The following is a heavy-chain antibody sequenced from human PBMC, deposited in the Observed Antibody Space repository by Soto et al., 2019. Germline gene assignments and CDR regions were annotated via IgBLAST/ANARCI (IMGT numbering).Heavy chain of an antibody. Sequence: QVQLHQWGAGLVKSSETLSLTCAVSGGSFSGYYWSWIRQPPGKGLEWIGEINHIGRTNYNPSRKIGVTISVDTSTNQFSLKVNSVTAADTAVYYWARGGGRGYSYGYGIRDDAFNLWGQGTMVTVSS. CDR2: INHIGRT. J-gene: IGHJ3*01. V-gene: IGHV4-34*01. CDR1: GGSFSGYY. CDR3: ARGGGRGYSYGYGIRDDAFNL. D-gene: IGHD5-18*01.